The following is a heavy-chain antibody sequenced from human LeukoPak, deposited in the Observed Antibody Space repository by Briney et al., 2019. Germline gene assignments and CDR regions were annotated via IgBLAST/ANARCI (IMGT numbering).Heavy chain of an antibody. CDR3: AKGWGIPIFGVVTT. Sequence: PGRSLRLSCAASGFTFSSYGMNCVRQAPGKGLEWVAVISYDGSNKYFADSVKGRFTISRDNSKNTLYLQMNSLRAEDTAVYYCAKGWGIPIFGVVTTWGQGTPVTVSS. CDR1: GFTFSSYG. D-gene: IGHD3-3*01. J-gene: IGHJ5*02. V-gene: IGHV3-30*18. CDR2: ISYDGSNK.